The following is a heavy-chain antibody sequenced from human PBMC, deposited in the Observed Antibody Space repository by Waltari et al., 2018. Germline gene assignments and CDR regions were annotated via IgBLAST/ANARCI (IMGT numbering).Heavy chain of an antibody. Sequence: QVQLVQSGAEVKKPGSSVKVSCKASGGTFSSYAISWVRQAPGQGLEWMGGIIPILGIANYAQKFQGRVTITADESTSTAYMELSSVTAADTAVYYCARDHTDGYPYYYYGMDVWGQGTTVTVSS. CDR2: IIPILGIA. J-gene: IGHJ6*02. CDR1: GGTFSSYA. D-gene: IGHD3-22*01. V-gene: IGHV1-69*04. CDR3: ARDHTDGYPYYYYGMDV.